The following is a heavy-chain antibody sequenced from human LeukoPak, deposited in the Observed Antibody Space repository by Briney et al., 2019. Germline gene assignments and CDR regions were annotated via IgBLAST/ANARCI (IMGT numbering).Heavy chain of an antibody. CDR3: ARGGLTGGFDY. J-gene: IGHJ4*02. CDR2: IYYSGRT. CDR1: GVSISSTSYC. Sequence: SETLSLTCTVSGVSISSTSYCWGWIRQPPGKGLEWIGSIYYSGRTYYNPSLKSRLTISVDTPKNQFSLKLSSVTAADTAVYYCARGGLTGGFDYWGQGTLVTVSS. D-gene: IGHD1-14*01. V-gene: IGHV4-39*01.